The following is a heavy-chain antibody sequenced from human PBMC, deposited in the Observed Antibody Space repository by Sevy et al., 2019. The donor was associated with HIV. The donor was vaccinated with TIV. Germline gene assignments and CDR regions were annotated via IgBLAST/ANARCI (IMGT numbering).Heavy chain of an antibody. CDR2: IKSKTDGGTT. CDR3: TTEIKGPSSGWDTPIDPNPAAPIDY. D-gene: IGHD6-19*01. CDR1: GFTFSNAW. J-gene: IGHJ4*02. V-gene: IGHV3-15*07. Sequence: GGSLRLSCAASGFTFSNAWMNWVRQAPGKGLEWVGRIKSKTDGGTTDYAAPVKGRFTISRDDSKNTLYLQMNSLKTEDTAVYYCTTEIKGPSSGWDTPIDPNPAAPIDYWGQGTLVTVSS.